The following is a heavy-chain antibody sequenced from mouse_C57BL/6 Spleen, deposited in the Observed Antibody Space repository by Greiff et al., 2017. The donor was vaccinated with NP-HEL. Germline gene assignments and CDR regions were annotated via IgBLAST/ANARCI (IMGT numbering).Heavy chain of an antibody. Sequence: VQLQESGAELVRPGASVTLSCKASGYTFTDYEMHWVKQTPVHGLEWIGAIDPETGGTAYNQKFQGKAILTADKSSSTAYMELRSLTSEDSAVYYCTRWRTAQATYDYWGQGTTLTVSS. J-gene: IGHJ2*01. CDR1: GYTFTDYE. V-gene: IGHV1-15*01. CDR3: TRWRTAQATYDY. CDR2: IDPETGGT. D-gene: IGHD3-2*02.